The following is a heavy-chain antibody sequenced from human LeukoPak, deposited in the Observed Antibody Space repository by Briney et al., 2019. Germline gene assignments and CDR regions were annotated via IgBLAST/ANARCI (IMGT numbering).Heavy chain of an antibody. D-gene: IGHD4-23*01. V-gene: IGHV3-48*02. CDR2: ISSSSSTI. J-gene: IGHJ3*02. Sequence: GGSLRLSCAASGFTFSRYSMNWVRQAPGKGLEWVSYISSSSSTIDYADSVKGRFSISRDNTKNSLYLQMKSPRDEDTAVYYCAREDGGKADIWGQGTMVTVSS. CDR1: GFTFSRYS. CDR3: AREDGGKADI.